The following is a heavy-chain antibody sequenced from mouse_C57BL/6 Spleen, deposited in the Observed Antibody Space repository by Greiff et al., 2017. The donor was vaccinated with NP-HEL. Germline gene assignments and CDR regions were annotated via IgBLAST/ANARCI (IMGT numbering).Heavy chain of an antibody. CDR1: GYTFTSYW. J-gene: IGHJ1*03. Sequence: VQLQQPGAELVKPGASVKMSCKASGYTFTSYWITWVKQRPGQGLEWIGDIYPGSGSTNYNEKFKSKATLTVDTSSSTAYMQLSSLTSEDSAVYYCARGSTVVEAAYWYFDVWGTGTTVTVSS. CDR2: IYPGSGST. V-gene: IGHV1-55*01. CDR3: ARGSTVVEAAYWYFDV. D-gene: IGHD1-1*01.